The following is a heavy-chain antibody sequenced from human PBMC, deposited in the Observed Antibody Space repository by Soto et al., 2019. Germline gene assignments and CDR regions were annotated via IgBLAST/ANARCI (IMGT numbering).Heavy chain of an antibody. CDR3: ARDLNSGGLYTFDI. CDR2: IYIGGAT. J-gene: IGHJ3*02. Sequence: GGSMRVSCAASGFNVSSNYRSWVRQATGKGLEWVSVIYIGGATYYADSVKGRFTISRDDSKNTLFLHMNSLRAEDTAVYYCARDLNSGGLYTFDIWGQGTMVTVSS. CDR1: GFNVSSNY. D-gene: IGHD6-19*01. V-gene: IGHV3-66*01.